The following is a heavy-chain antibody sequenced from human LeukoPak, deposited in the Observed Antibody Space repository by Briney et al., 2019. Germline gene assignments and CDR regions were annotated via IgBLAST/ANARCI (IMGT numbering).Heavy chain of an antibody. J-gene: IGHJ4*02. CDR3: TRQLVGEDFDY. CDR2: ISYDGSTT. CDR1: GFTFSSIA. Sequence: QPGKSLRLSCAASGFTFSSIAMHWVRQAPGMGLEWVAVISYDGSTTYYADSVKGRFTISRDNSKNTLYLQMNSLRAEDTAVYYCTRQLVGEDFDYWGQGTLVTVSS. V-gene: IGHV3-30-3*01. D-gene: IGHD3-16*01.